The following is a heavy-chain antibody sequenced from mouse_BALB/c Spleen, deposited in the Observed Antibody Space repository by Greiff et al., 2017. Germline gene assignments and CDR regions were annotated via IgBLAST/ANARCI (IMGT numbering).Heavy chain of an antibody. J-gene: IGHJ4*01. CDR1: GFTFSSYA. CDR2: ISSGGSYT. D-gene: IGHD1-1*01. V-gene: IGHV5-9-3*01. Sequence: DVQLVESGGGLVKPGGSLKLSCAASGFTFSSYAMSWVRQTPEKRLEWVATISSGGSYTYYPDSVKGRFTISRDNAKNTLYLQMSSLRSEETAMYYCAREVLRCYAMDDWGQGTSVTVSS. CDR3: AREVLRCYAMDD.